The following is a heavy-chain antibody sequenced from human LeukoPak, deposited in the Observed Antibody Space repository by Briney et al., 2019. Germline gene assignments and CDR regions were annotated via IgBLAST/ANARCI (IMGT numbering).Heavy chain of an antibody. CDR2: ISGSGGST. CDR3: AREGGPLRY. D-gene: IGHD1-26*01. Sequence: GGSLRLSCAGYGFTFSTYGMTWVRQAPGKGLEWVSAISGSGGSTYYADSVKGRFTISRDNSKNTLFLQMNSLRAEDTALYYCAREGGPLRYWGQGTLVTVSS. J-gene: IGHJ4*02. V-gene: IGHV3-23*01. CDR1: GFTFSTYG.